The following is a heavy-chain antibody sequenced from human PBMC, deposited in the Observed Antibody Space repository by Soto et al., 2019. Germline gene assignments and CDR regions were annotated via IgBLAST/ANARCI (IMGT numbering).Heavy chain of an antibody. CDR1: GYTFTSYA. J-gene: IGHJ4*02. D-gene: IGHD6-19*01. CDR2: INAGNGNT. Sequence: ASVKVSCKASGYTFTSYAMHWVRQAPGQRLEWMGWINAGNGNTKYSQKFQGRVTITRDTSASTAYMELSSLRSEDTAVYYCARGGRIAVAGTRSVLVDYWGQGTLVTVSS. V-gene: IGHV1-3*01. CDR3: ARGGRIAVAGTRSVLVDY.